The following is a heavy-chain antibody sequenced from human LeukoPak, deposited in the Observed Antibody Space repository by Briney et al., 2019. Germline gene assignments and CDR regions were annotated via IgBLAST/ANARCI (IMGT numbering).Heavy chain of an antibody. CDR1: GLTFSVSA. J-gene: IGHJ6*04. CDR3: THPAYYYNVDV. CDR2: IKTKADNYAT. Sequence: PGGSLRLSCSASGLTFSVSAIHWVRQASGKGLEWVGRIKTKADNYATAYAASVKGRFTIFRDDSTNMAYLQMNSLKTEDTAVYYCTHPAYYYNVDVWGKGTTVTVSS. D-gene: IGHD6-25*01. V-gene: IGHV3-73*01.